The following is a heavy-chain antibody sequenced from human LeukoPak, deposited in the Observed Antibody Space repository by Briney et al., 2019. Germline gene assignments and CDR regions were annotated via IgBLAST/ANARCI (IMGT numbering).Heavy chain of an antibody. V-gene: IGHV3-11*01. J-gene: IGHJ4*02. D-gene: IGHD3-3*01. Sequence: PGGSLRLSCAASGFTFSDYYMCWIRQAPGKGLEWVSYISSSGSTIYYADSVKGRFTISRDNAKNSLYLQMNSLRAEDTAVYYCARRASPIFGVVIYDYWGQGTLVTVSS. CDR3: ARRASPIFGVVIYDY. CDR1: GFTFSDYY. CDR2: ISSSGSTI.